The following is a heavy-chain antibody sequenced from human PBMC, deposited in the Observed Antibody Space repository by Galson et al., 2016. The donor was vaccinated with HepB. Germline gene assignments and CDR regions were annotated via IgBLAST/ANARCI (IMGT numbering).Heavy chain of an antibody. CDR2: ISGSGGST. J-gene: IGHJ6*02. CDR1: GFTFSSYA. CDR3: AREGDDYGDYVSGDYYGMDV. Sequence: SLRLSCAASGFTFSSYAMSWVRQAPGKGVEWVSAISGSGGSTYYADSVKGRFIISRDNSKNTLYLQMNGLRAEDTAVYYCAREGDDYGDYVSGDYYGMDVWGQGTTVTVSS. V-gene: IGHV3-23*01. D-gene: IGHD4-17*01.